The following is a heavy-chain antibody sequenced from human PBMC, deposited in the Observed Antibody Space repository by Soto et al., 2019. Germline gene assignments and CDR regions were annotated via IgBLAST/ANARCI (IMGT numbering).Heavy chain of an antibody. Sequence: ASVKVSCKASGYTFTSYYMHWVRQAPGQGLEWMGIINPSGGSTSHAQKFQGRVTMTRDTSTSTVYMELSSLRSEDTAVYYCARTAYSSSWYSYYYYGMDVWGQGTTVTVSS. V-gene: IGHV1-46*01. D-gene: IGHD6-13*01. CDR2: INPSGGST. CDR1: GYTFTSYY. CDR3: ARTAYSSSWYSYYYYGMDV. J-gene: IGHJ6*02.